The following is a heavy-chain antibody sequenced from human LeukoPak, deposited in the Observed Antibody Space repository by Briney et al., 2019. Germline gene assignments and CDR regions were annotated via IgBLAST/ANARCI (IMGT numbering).Heavy chain of an antibody. D-gene: IGHD1/OR15-1a*01. CDR1: GYTFTGYG. CDR3: ARGGGTTGTTSLDY. Sequence: ASVKVSCKASGYTFTGYGINWERQAPGQGLEWMGWISAYNGNTNYAQKLQGRVTMTTDTSTSTAYMELRSLRSDDTAVYYCARGGGTTGTTSLDYWGQGTLVTVSS. V-gene: IGHV1-18*01. J-gene: IGHJ4*02. CDR2: ISAYNGNT.